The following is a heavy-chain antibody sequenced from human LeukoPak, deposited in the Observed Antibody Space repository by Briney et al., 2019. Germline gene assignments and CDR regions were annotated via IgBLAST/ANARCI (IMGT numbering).Heavy chain of an antibody. D-gene: IGHD3-9*01. V-gene: IGHV1-69*05. CDR2: IIPIFGTA. Sequence: SVKVSCKASGGTFSSYAISWVRQAPGQGLEWMGGIIPIFGTANYAQKFQGRVTITTDESTSTAYVELSSLRSEDTAVYYCARGAWGYYDILTGYSFPNWFDPWGQGTLVTVSS. CDR1: GGTFSSYA. CDR3: ARGAWGYYDILTGYSFPNWFDP. J-gene: IGHJ5*02.